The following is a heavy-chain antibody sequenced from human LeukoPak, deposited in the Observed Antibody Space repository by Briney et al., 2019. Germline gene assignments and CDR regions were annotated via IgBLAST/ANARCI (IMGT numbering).Heavy chain of an antibody. Sequence: GSLRLSCAASGFIFSYYTMNWVRQAPGKGLEWVSSISGNTNNIYYADSVKGRFTISRDNAKNSLYLQMNSLRAEDTAVYYCARANQIVGPTRSIDYWGEGPPVTASS. V-gene: IGHV3-21*01. D-gene: IGHD1-26*01. J-gene: IGHJ4*02. CDR1: GFIFSYYT. CDR3: ARANQIVGPTRSIDY. CDR2: ISGNTNNI.